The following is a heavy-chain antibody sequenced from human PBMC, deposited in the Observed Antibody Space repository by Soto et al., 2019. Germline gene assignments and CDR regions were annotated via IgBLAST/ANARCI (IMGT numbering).Heavy chain of an antibody. J-gene: IGHJ3*02. V-gene: IGHV1-46*03. Sequence: ASVKVSCKASGYTFTSYYMHWVRQAPGQGLEWMGIINPSGGSTSYAQKFQGRVTMTRDTSTGTVYMELSSLRSEDTAVYYCARSGGIVVVVDSYAFDIWGQGTMVTVSS. D-gene: IGHD2-15*01. CDR1: GYTFTSYY. CDR3: ARSGGIVVVVDSYAFDI. CDR2: INPSGGST.